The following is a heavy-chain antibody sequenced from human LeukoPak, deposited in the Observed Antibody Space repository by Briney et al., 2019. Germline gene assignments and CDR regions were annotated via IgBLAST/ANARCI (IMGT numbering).Heavy chain of an antibody. D-gene: IGHD5-18*01. CDR1: GGSISSGAYY. J-gene: IGHJ6*02. Sequence: SETLSLTCTVSGGSISSGAYYWSWIRQHPGKGLEWIGYIYYSGSTYYNPSLKSRVTISVDRSKNQFSLKLSSVTAADTAVYYCARYNRDTGGYGMDVWGQGTTVIVSS. CDR3: ARYNRDTGGYGMDV. V-gene: IGHV4-30-4*08. CDR2: IYYSGST.